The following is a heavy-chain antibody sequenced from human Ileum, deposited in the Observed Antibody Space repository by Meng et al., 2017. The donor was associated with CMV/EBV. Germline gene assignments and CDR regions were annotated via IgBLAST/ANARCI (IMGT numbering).Heavy chain of an antibody. CDR2: IYSDGTT. V-gene: IGHV3-66*01. CDR1: GYTITDNY. Sequence: LVESGGDLVQPGGSLRLSCAASGYTITDNYMTWVRQAPGKGLEWVSVIYSDGTTYYADSVKGRFIISRDNFKNTVYLQMNRLRAEDTALYYCSTDLYVWGKGTTVTVSS. CDR3: STDLYV. J-gene: IGHJ6*04. D-gene: IGHD2-2*01.